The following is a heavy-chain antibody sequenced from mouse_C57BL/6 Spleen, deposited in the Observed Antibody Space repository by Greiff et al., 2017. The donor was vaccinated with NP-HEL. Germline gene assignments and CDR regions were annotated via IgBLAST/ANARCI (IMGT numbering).Heavy chain of an antibody. V-gene: IGHV1-63*01. CDR2: IYPGGGYT. J-gene: IGHJ4*01. CDR1: GYTFTNYW. Sequence: QVQLQQSGAELVRPGTSVKMSCKASGYTFTNYWIGWAKQRPGHGLEWIGDIYPGGGYTNYNEKFKGKATLTADKSSSTAYMQFSSLTSEDSAIYYCARANDYDGYYAMDYWGQGTSVTVSS. D-gene: IGHD2-4*01. CDR3: ARANDYDGYYAMDY.